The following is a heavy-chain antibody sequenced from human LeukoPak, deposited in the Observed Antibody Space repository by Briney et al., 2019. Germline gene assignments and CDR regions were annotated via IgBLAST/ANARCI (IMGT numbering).Heavy chain of an antibody. J-gene: IGHJ4*02. CDR1: GFTFGSHA. Sequence: PGGSLRLSCAASGFTFGSHAMSWVRQAPGKGLQWVSGISGSGGSTYYADSVKGRFTISRDNPKNTLYMQMNSLRAEDTAVYYCAKRTNFNSGSHDYWGQGTLVTVSS. CDR3: AKRTNFNSGSHDY. CDR2: ISGSGGST. V-gene: IGHV3-23*01. D-gene: IGHD3-10*01.